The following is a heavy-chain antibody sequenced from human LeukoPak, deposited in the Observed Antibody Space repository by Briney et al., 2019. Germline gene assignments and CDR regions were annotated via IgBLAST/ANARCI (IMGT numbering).Heavy chain of an antibody. J-gene: IGHJ4*02. CDR3: TTDQVVRGVTNDY. D-gene: IGHD3-10*01. Sequence: GGSLRLSCVASGFTFRSAWMNWVRQAPGGGVEWVGRIKSKTDGGTTDYAAPVKGRFTISRDDSKTTLYLQMNSLQTEDTAVYYCTTDQVVRGVTNDYWGQGTLVTVSS. CDR1: GFTFRSAW. CDR2: IKSKTDGGTT. V-gene: IGHV3-15*01.